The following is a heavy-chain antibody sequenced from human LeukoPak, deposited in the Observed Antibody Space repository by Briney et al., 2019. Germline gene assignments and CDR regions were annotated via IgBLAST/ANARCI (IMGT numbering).Heavy chain of an antibody. CDR1: GGTFSSYA. D-gene: IGHD6-19*01. CDR2: IIPIFGTT. Sequence: ASVKVSCKASGGTFSSYAISWVRQAPGQGLEWMGGIIPIFGTTNYAQKFQGRVTITADESTSTAYMELSSLRSEDTAVYYCARESAVAGTASDYWGQGTLVTVSS. J-gene: IGHJ4*02. CDR3: ARESAVAGTASDY. V-gene: IGHV1-69*13.